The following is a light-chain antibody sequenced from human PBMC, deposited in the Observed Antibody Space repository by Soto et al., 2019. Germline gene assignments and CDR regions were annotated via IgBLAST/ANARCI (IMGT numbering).Light chain of an antibody. V-gene: IGLV1-40*01. Sequence: QSVLTQPPSVSGAPGQRVTMSCTGSSSNIGAGYDVHWFQHLPGTAPKLLIYGDINRPSGVPDRFSGSKSGTSASLAISGLQAEDEADYYCQSYDSSLSAWVFGGGTKVTVL. CDR1: SSNIGAGYD. CDR3: QSYDSSLSAWV. J-gene: IGLJ3*02. CDR2: GDI.